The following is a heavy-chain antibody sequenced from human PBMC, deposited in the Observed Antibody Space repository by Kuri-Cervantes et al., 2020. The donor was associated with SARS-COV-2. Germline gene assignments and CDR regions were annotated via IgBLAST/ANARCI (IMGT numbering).Heavy chain of an antibody. Sequence: KTLSLTCAASGFNFATYGMHWVRQAPGKGLEWVALIWFGGTNKYYADSVKGRFTISRDNSRNTLYLQMNSLRGDDTAVYYCAKERFATGAYFGGGLDFWGQGTLVTVSS. CDR3: AKERFATGAYFGGGLDF. J-gene: IGHJ4*02. V-gene: IGHV3-30*18. CDR1: GFNFATYG. D-gene: IGHD1-1*01. CDR2: IWFGGTNK.